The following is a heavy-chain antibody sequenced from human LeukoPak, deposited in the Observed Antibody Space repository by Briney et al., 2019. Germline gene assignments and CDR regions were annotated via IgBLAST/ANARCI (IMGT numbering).Heavy chain of an antibody. D-gene: IGHD1-1*01. Sequence: PGGSLRLSCAASGFTVSSNYMSWARQAPGKGLEWVSAISGSGGSTYYADSVKGRFTISRDNSKNTLYLQMNSLRAEDTAVYYCAKGHTELDYWGQGTLVTVSS. CDR2: ISGSGGST. V-gene: IGHV3-23*01. CDR3: AKGHTELDY. CDR1: GFTVSSNY. J-gene: IGHJ4*02.